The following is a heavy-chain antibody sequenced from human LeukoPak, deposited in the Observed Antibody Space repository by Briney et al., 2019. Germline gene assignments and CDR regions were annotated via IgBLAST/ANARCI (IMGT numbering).Heavy chain of an antibody. J-gene: IGHJ4*02. CDR3: ARGTGGVWFGESNFDY. D-gene: IGHD3-10*01. CDR1: GFTFSSFW. V-gene: IGHV3-7*01. CDR2: IDQDGSVR. Sequence: QPGGSLRLSCVASGFTFSSFWMSWVRQAPGKGLELVANIDQDGSVRNYVDSVKGRFIISRDNAKNSLYLQMDSLRAEDTAVYYCARGTGGVWFGESNFDYWGQGTLVTVSS.